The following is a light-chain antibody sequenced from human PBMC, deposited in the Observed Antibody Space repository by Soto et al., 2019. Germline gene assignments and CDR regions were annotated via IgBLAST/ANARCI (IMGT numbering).Light chain of an antibody. V-gene: IGLV2-14*03. CDR3: SSYTSSSTYVV. CDR1: SSDVGGYNY. Sequence: QSVLTQPASVSGSPGQSITISCTGTSSDVGGYNYVSWYQQYPGKAPKLMIYDVINRPSGVSNRFSGSKSGNSASLTISGLQAEDEADYYCSSYTSSSTYVVFGGGTKLTVL. J-gene: IGLJ2*01. CDR2: DVI.